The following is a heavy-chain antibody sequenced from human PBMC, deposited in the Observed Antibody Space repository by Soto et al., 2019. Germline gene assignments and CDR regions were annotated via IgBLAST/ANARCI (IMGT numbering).Heavy chain of an antibody. V-gene: IGHV1-69*01. CDR2: IIPIFGTA. D-gene: IGHD2-15*01. J-gene: IGHJ4*02. CDR3: AGVQYCSGGSCYLSLYYFDY. Sequence: QVQLVQSGAEVKKPGSSVKVSCKASGGTFSSYAISWVRQGPGQGLEWMGGIIPIFGTANYAQKFQGRVTITADESTSTAYMELSSLRSEDTAVYYCAGVQYCSGGSCYLSLYYFDYWGQGTLVTVSS. CDR1: GGTFSSYA.